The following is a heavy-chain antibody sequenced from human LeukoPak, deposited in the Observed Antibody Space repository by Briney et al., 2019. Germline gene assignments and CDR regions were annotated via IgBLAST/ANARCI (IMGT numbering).Heavy chain of an antibody. V-gene: IGHV1-8*01. CDR3: ARGLTYSGYVDY. Sequence: ASVKVSCKASGYTFTCYDINWERQATGQGLEWMGWMNPNSGNTGYAQKFQGRVTMTRNTSISTAYMELSSLRSEDTAVYYCARGLTYSGYVDYWGQGTLVTVSS. J-gene: IGHJ4*02. CDR1: GYTFTCYD. CDR2: MNPNSGNT. D-gene: IGHD1-26*01.